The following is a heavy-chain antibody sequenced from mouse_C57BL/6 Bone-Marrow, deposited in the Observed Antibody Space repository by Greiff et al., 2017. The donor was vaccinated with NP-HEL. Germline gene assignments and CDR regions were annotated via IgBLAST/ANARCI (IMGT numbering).Heavy chain of an antibody. V-gene: IGHV1-74*01. CDR2: IHPSDSDT. D-gene: IGHD2-2*01. CDR3: AISRGYDDGYAMDY. Sequence: QVHVKQPGAELVKPGASVKVSCKASGYTFTSYWMHWVKQRPGQGLEWIGRIHPSDSDTNYNQKFKGKATLTVDKSSSTAYMQLSSLTSEDSAVYYCAISRGYDDGYAMDYWGQGTSVTVSS. J-gene: IGHJ4*01. CDR1: GYTFTSYW.